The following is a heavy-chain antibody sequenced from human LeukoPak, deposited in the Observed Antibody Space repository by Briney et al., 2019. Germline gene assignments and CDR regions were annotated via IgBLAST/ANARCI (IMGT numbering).Heavy chain of an antibody. V-gene: IGHV3-11*04. CDR3: ARSPWAVAGSDFDY. CDR1: GFTFSDYY. D-gene: IGHD6-19*01. CDR2: ITSSGSTI. Sequence: GGSLRLSCAASGFTFSDYYMSWIRQAPGKGLEWVSYITSSGSTIYYADSVKGRFTISRDNSKNTLYLQMNSLRAEDTAVYYCARSPWAVAGSDFDYWGQGTLVTVSS. J-gene: IGHJ4*02.